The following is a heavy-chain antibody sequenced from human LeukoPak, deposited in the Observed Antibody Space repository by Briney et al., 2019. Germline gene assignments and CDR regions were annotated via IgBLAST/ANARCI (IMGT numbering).Heavy chain of an antibody. J-gene: IGHJ5*02. D-gene: IGHD6-13*01. CDR1: GYTFTSYG. Sequence: ASVKVSCKASGYTFTSYGISWVRQAPGQGLEWMGWISAYNGNTNYAQKFQGRVTITADKSTSTAYMELSSLRSEDTAVYYCARVPGIAAAGNKNLKGPSNWFDPWGQGTLVTVSS. CDR3: ARVPGIAAAGNKNLKGPSNWFDP. CDR2: ISAYNGNT. V-gene: IGHV1-18*01.